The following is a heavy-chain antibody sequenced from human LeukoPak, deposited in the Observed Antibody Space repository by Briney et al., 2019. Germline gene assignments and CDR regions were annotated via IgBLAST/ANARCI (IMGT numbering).Heavy chain of an antibody. CDR1: GFTFSSYW. CDR3: AATVTLFDY. D-gene: IGHD4-17*01. CDR2: IKQGGSEK. Sequence: GGSLRLSCAASGFTFSSYWISWVRQAPGKGLEWVANIKQGGSEKYYVDSVKVRFTISRDNAKNSLYLQMNSLRAEATAVYYCAATVTLFDYWGQGTLVTVSS. J-gene: IGHJ4*02. V-gene: IGHV3-7*01.